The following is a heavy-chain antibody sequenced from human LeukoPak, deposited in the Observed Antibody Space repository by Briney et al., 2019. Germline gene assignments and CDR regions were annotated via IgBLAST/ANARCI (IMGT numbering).Heavy chain of an antibody. D-gene: IGHD3-22*01. CDR3: ARVPFDYYDSDDYYYHDAFDI. Sequence: PSETLSLTCTVSGVSFSSSGYYWAWIRQPPGKGLEWIGSSSYSGRTTYNPSPSLKNRVTISIDRSKNQLSLNLSSVTAADTAVYYCARVPFDYYDSDDYYYHDAFDIWGQGTMVTVSS. V-gene: IGHV4-39*07. J-gene: IGHJ3*02. CDR2: SSYSGRT. CDR1: GVSFSSSGYY.